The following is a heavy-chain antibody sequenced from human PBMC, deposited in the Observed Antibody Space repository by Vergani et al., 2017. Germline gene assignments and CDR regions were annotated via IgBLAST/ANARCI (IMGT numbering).Heavy chain of an antibody. CDR3: ARELYYYDSSGYYSIYYGMDV. CDR2: IYTSGST. V-gene: IGHV4-61*02. Sequence: QVQLQQWGAGLLKPSETLSLTCAVSGGSISSGSYYWSWIRQPAGKGLEWIGRIYTSGSTKYNPSLKSRVTISVDTSKNQFSLKLSSVTAAETAVYYCARELYYYDSSGYYSIYYGMDVWGQGTTVTVSS. D-gene: IGHD3-22*01. CDR1: GGSISSGSYY. J-gene: IGHJ6*02.